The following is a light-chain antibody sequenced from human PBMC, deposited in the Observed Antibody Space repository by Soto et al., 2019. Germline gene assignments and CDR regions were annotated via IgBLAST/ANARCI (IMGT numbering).Light chain of an antibody. J-gene: IGLJ1*01. Sequence: HSGLTHPPSGSGSPGQSVTISCTGTSSDVGGYNYVSWYQHHPGKAPKLTIYEVYKRPSGVPDRFSGSKSGNTAALTVSGLQAEDEADYYRSSYVGTNSYVFGTGTKVTVL. CDR3: SSYVGTNSYV. V-gene: IGLV2-8*01. CDR1: SSDVGGYNY. CDR2: EVY.